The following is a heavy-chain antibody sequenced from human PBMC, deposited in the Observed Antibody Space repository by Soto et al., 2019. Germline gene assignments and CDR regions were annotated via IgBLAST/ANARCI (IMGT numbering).Heavy chain of an antibody. J-gene: IGHJ3*01. Sequence: SETLSLTCTVSGGSISSGGYCWSWIRQHPGKGLEWIGCIYNSGSTNYNPSLKSRVTISVDTSKNQFSLKVNSVTAADTAAYYCTRGVLRWGQGTMVTVSS. V-gene: IGHV4-31*03. CDR2: IYNSGST. CDR3: TRGVLR. CDR1: GGSISSGGYC.